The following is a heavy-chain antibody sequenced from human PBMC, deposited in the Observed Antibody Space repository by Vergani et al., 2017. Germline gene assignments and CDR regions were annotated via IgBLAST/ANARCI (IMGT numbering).Heavy chain of an antibody. CDR3: ARQGSERDSSGWYYFDY. CDR1: GYSFTSYW. D-gene: IGHD6-19*01. J-gene: IGHJ4*02. V-gene: IGHV5-10-1*04. CDR2: IDPSDSDT. Sequence: EVQLVQSGAEVKKPGESLRISCKGSGYSFTSYWISWVRQMPGKGLEWMGRIDPSDSDTRYSPSFQGQVTISADKSISTAYLQWSSLKASDTAMYYCARQGSERDSSGWYYFDYWGQGTLVTVSS.